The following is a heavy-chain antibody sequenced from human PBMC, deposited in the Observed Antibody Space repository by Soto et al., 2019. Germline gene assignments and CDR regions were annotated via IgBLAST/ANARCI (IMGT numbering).Heavy chain of an antibody. CDR2: HYSGGST. Sequence: GGSLRLSCAISGFSVSSIYLSWVRQAPGKGLEWVSVHYSGGSTYYADSVQGRFTISRDKSNNTLYLQMRRVRAEDTAVYFCARHRHPRGTVGATSPLDPWGQGTQVTASS. J-gene: IGHJ5*02. D-gene: IGHD1-26*01. CDR1: GFSVSSIY. V-gene: IGHV3-53*01. CDR3: ARHRHPRGTVGATSPLDP.